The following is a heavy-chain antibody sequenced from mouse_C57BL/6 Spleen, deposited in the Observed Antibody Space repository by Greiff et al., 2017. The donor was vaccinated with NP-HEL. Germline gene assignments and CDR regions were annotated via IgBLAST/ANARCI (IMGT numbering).Heavy chain of an antibody. CDR2: ISYSGST. V-gene: IGHV3-1*01. J-gene: IGHJ3*01. Sequence: EVKLQESGPGMVKPSQSLSLTCTVTGYSITSGYDWHWIRHFPGNKLEWMGYISYSGSTNYNPSLKSRISITHDTSKNHFFLKLNSVTTEDTATYYCARETTEGGFAYWGQGTLVTVSA. CDR3: ARETTEGGFAY. D-gene: IGHD1-1*01. CDR1: GYSITSGYD.